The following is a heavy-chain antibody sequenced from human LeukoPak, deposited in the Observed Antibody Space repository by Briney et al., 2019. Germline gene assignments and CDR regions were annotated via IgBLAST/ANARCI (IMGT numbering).Heavy chain of an antibody. CDR1: GFIFSSYS. D-gene: IGHD6-13*01. V-gene: IGHV3-7*01. Sequence: GGSLRLSCAASGFIFSSYSMNWVRQAPGKGLEWVANIKQDGSEKYYVDSVKGRFTISRDNAKNSLYLQMNSLRAEDTAMYYCARDSAGNDYWGQGTLVTVSS. CDR3: ARDSAGNDY. CDR2: IKQDGSEK. J-gene: IGHJ4*02.